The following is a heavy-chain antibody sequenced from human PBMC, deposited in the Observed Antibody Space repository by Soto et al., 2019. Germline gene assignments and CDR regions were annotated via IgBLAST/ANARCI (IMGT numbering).Heavy chain of an antibody. D-gene: IGHD6-19*01. Sequence: SETLSLTCPVSGGSIRSSSYYWGWIRQPPGKGLEWIGSIYYSGSTYYSPSLKSRVTISVDTSKNQFSLKLSSVTAADTAVYYCAREWSIAVAGTHYYYYYGMDVWGQGTTVTVSS. J-gene: IGHJ6*02. V-gene: IGHV4-39*02. CDR2: IYYSGST. CDR3: AREWSIAVAGTHYYYYYGMDV. CDR1: GGSIRSSSYY.